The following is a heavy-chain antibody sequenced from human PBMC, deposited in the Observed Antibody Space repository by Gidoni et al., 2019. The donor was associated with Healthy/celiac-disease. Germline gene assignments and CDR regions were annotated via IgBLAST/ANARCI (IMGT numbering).Heavy chain of an antibody. J-gene: IGHJ6*02. CDR3: ARLWPSGSSYYYYGMDV. V-gene: IGHV4-34*01. D-gene: IGHD1-26*01. CDR1: GGSFSGYY. CDR2: INHSGST. Sequence: QVQLQQWGAGLLKPSATLSLTCAVYGGSFSGYYWSWIRQPPGKGLEWIGEINHSGSTNYNPSLKSRVTISVDTSKNQFSLKLSSVTAADTAVYYCARLWPSGSSYYYYGMDVWGQGTTVTVSS.